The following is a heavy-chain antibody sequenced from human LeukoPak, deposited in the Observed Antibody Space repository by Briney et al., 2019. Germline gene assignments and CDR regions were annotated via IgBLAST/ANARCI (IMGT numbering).Heavy chain of an antibody. D-gene: IGHD3-22*01. Sequence: GESLKISCKSSGYSFTTYWIAWVRQVPGKGLEWMGIIYPGDSDTRYSPSFQGQVTISADKSISTAYLQWSSLKASDTAMYYCARQPYYLHYYDSQPDYWGQGTLVTVSS. CDR2: IYPGDSDT. CDR1: GYSFTTYW. J-gene: IGHJ4*02. CDR3: ARQPYYLHYYDSQPDY. V-gene: IGHV5-51*01.